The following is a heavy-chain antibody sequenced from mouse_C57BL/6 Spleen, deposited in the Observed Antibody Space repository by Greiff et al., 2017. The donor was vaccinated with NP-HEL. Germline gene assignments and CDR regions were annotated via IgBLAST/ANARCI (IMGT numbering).Heavy chain of an antibody. V-gene: IGHV1-53*01. CDR3: ARSTYYRGDYGNYAMDY. CDR2: INPSNGGT. CDR1: GYTFTSYW. J-gene: IGHJ4*01. D-gene: IGHD2-12*01. Sequence: VQLQQPGTELVKPGASVKLSCKASGYTFTSYWMHWVKQRPGQGLEWIGNINPSNGGTNYNEKFKSKATLTVDKSSSTAYMQLSSLTSEDSAVYYCARSTYYRGDYGNYAMDYWGQGTSVTVSS.